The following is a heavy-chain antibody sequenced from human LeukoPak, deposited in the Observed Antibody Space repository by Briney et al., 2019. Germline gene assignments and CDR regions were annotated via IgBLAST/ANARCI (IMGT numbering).Heavy chain of an antibody. CDR2: IYSGGST. J-gene: IGHJ4*02. CDR1: GFTVSSNY. Sequence: GGSLRLSCAASGFTVSSNYMSWVRQAPGKGLEWVSVIYSGGSTYYADSVKGRFTISRDNSKNTLYLQMNSLRAEDTAVYFCAKDLRPYYFGSGSYLGYFDYWGQGSLVTVSS. D-gene: IGHD3-10*01. V-gene: IGHV3-53*01. CDR3: AKDLRPYYFGSGSYLGYFDY.